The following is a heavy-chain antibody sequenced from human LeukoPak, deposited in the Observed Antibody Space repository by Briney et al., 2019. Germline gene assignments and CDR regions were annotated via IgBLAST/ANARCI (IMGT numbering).Heavy chain of an antibody. Sequence: PSETLSLTCTVSGGSISSDSYYWGWIRQPPGKGLEWIGSIYYSGSTYYNPYLKSRVTISVDTSKNQFSLKLTSVTAADTSMYYCVRRAYGSGSYPADYWGQGTLVTVSS. CDR2: IYYSGST. J-gene: IGHJ4*02. CDR3: VRRAYGSGSYPADY. CDR1: GGSISSDSYY. V-gene: IGHV4-39*01. D-gene: IGHD3-10*01.